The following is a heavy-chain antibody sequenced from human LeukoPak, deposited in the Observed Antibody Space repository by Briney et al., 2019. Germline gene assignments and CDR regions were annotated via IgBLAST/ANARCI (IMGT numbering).Heavy chain of an antibody. D-gene: IGHD2-2*01. CDR3: ARAVPAADY. CDR1: GYAFTSNG. J-gene: IGHJ4*02. Sequence: ASVKVSCKASGYAFTSNGFSWVRQAPGQGLEWMGWINVNSGKTIYVQKFQDRVTMTTDTSTSTAYMELRSLTSDDTAVYYCARAVPAADYWGQGTLVTVSA. V-gene: IGHV1-18*01. CDR2: INVNSGKT.